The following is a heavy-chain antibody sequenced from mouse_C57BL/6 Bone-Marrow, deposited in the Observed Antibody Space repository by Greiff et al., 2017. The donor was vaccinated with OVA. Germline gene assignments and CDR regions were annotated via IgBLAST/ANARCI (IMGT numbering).Heavy chain of an antibody. D-gene: IGHD1-1*01. V-gene: IGHV1-39*01. Sequence: VQLKESGPELVKPGASVKISCKASGYSFTDYNMNWVKQSNGKSLEWIGVINPNYGTTSYNQKFKGKATLTVDKSSSTAYMQLNSLTSEDSAVYYFERSAYGRTCDYWGQGTTLTVSS. CDR1: GYSFTDYN. CDR2: INPNYGTT. J-gene: IGHJ2*01. CDR3: ERSAYGRTCDY.